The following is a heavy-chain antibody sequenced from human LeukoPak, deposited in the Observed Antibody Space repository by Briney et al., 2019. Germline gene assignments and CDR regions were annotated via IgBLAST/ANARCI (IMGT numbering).Heavy chain of an antibody. CDR2: IYYSGST. Sequence: SETLSLTCTVSGDSIRSYYWSWIRQPPGKGLEWIGYIYYSGSTNYNPSLKSRVTISIDTSKNQFSLKLSSVTAADTAVYYCAREDYYYMDVWGKGTTVTVPS. V-gene: IGHV4-59*01. CDR1: GDSIRSYY. J-gene: IGHJ6*03. CDR3: AREDYYYMDV.